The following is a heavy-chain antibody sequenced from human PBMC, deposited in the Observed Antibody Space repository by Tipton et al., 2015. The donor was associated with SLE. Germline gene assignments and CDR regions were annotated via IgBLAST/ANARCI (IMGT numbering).Heavy chain of an antibody. CDR1: GGSISSHY. Sequence: TLSLTCTVSGGSISSHYWSWIRQPPGKGLEWIAYMYYSGITNYNPSLKSRVTISVDASKNQFSLMLTSVTAADTAVYYCVRPKVIAVPTGPYDFWGQGTLVTVSS. D-gene: IGHD6-19*01. CDR2: MYYSGIT. CDR3: VRPKVIAVPTGPYDF. V-gene: IGHV4-59*08. J-gene: IGHJ4*02.